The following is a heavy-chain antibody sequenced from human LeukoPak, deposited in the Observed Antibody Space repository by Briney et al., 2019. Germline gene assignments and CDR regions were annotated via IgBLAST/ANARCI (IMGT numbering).Heavy chain of an antibody. Sequence: GGSLRLSCAASGFTFSSYAMSWVRQAPGKGLEWVSAISGSGGSTYYADSVKGRFTISRDNSKNTLYLQMNSLRAEDTAVYYCAKDWGITMVRGDIIPFDYWGQGTLVTVSP. J-gene: IGHJ4*02. CDR1: GFTFSSYA. D-gene: IGHD3-10*01. CDR2: ISGSGGST. V-gene: IGHV3-23*01. CDR3: AKDWGITMVRGDIIPFDY.